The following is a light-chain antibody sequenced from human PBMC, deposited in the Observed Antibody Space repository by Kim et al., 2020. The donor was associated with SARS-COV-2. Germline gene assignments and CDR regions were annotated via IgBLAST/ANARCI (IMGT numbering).Light chain of an antibody. Sequence: SYELTQPPSVSVSPGQTASITCSRDKLGDKYACWYQQKPGQSPVLVIYQDSKRPSGIPERFSGSNSGNTATLTISGTQAMDEADYYCQAWDSSTGVFGGGTQLTVL. J-gene: IGLJ2*01. CDR3: QAWDSSTGV. V-gene: IGLV3-1*01. CDR1: KLGDKY. CDR2: QDS.